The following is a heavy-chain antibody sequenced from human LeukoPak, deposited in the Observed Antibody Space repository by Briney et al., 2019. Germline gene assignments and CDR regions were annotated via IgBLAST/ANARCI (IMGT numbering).Heavy chain of an antibody. D-gene: IGHD3-16*01. Sequence: GSLRLSCAASGFTFSSYWMSWVRQAPGKGLEWIGEINHSGSTNYNPSLKSRVTISVDTSKNQFSLKLSSVTAADTAVYYCARAERGPWGQGTLVTVSS. CDR3: ARAERGP. CDR1: GFTFSSYW. V-gene: IGHV4-34*01. J-gene: IGHJ5*02. CDR2: INHSGST.